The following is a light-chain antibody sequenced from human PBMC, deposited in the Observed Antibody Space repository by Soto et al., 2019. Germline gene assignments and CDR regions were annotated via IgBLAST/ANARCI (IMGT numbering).Light chain of an antibody. CDR3: QQYRT. CDR2: DAS. CDR1: QSISSW. J-gene: IGKJ1*01. Sequence: DIQMTQSPSTLSASVGDRVTITCRASQSISSWLAWYQQKPGKAPKLLIYDASSLESGVPSRFSGSGSGTAFTLTISSLQADDFATYYCQQYRTFGQGTKVEIK. V-gene: IGKV1-5*01.